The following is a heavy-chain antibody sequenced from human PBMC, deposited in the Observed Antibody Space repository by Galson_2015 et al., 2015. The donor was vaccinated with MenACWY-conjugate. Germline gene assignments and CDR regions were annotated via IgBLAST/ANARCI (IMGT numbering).Heavy chain of an antibody. CDR3: ASARGYSYGEGWYFDY. D-gene: IGHD5-18*01. J-gene: IGHJ4*02. CDR2: ISYDGSNK. CDR1: GLTFRSYG. Sequence: LRLSCAASGLTFRSYGMQWVRQAPGKGLEWVAIISYDGSNKYYADSVKGRFTISRDNSKNTLYLQMNSLRAEDTAVYYCASARGYSYGEGWYFDYWGQGTLVTVSS. V-gene: IGHV3-33*01.